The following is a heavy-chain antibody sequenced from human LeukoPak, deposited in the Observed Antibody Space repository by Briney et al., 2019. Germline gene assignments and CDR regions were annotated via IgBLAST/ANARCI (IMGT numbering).Heavy chain of an antibody. D-gene: IGHD3/OR15-3a*01. J-gene: IGHJ3*02. Sequence: PSETLSLTCTVSGGSISGHYWSWIRQSPGKGLEWIGFMHYSGNTNSNPSLRSRVTISMDTSKNQFSLKVNSVTAADTAVYYCAKDGPFDIWGQGTMVIVSS. CDR1: GGSISGHY. V-gene: IGHV4-59*11. CDR2: MHYSGNT. CDR3: AKDGPFDI.